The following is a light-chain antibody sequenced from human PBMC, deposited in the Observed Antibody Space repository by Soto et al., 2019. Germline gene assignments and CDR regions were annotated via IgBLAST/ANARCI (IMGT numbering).Light chain of an antibody. V-gene: IGKV1-5*01. CDR3: QQYNSYPWT. Sequence: DIQMTQSPSTLSASVGDRVTITCRASQSITYRLAWYQQKPDKGTNLLIYDASSLDGGVPSRFSGSGSGTEFTLTISNLQPDDFATYYCQQYNSYPWTFGRGTKVEIK. CDR1: QSITYR. CDR2: DAS. J-gene: IGKJ1*01.